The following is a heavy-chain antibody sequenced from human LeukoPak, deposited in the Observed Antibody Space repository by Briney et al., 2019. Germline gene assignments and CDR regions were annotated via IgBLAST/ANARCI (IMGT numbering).Heavy chain of an antibody. CDR3: ARYSYGVYVY. V-gene: IGHV3-74*01. D-gene: IGHD5-18*01. CDR1: GFTLSSYW. CDR2: INRDGSST. Sequence: GACLRLACAAAGFTLSSYWMHSVRHAPGKGLVWVSRINRDGSSTNYADSVKGRFTISRDNAKNTLYLQMNSLRAEDTAVYYCARYSYGVYVYWGPGTLVTVSS. J-gene: IGHJ4*02.